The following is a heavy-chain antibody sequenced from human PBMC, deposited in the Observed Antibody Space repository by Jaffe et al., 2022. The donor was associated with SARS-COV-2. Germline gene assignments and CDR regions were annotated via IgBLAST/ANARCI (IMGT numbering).Heavy chain of an antibody. CDR1: GFTFDDYA. V-gene: IGHV3-9*01. J-gene: IGHJ2*01. Sequence: EVQLVESGGGLVQPGRSLRLSCAASGFTFDDYAMHWVRQAPGKGLEWVSGISWNSGSIGYADSVKGRFTISRDNAKNSLYLQMNSLRAEDTALYYCAKAPLRYFDFRPGYFDLWGRGTLVTVSS. CDR3: AKAPLRYFDFRPGYFDL. D-gene: IGHD3-9*01. CDR2: ISWNSGSI.